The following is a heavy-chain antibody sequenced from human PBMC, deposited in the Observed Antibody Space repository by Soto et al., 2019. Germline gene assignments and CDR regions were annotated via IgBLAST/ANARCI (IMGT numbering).Heavy chain of an antibody. Sequence: PGGSLRLSCAASGFTFSSYAMHWVRQAPGKGLEYVSAISSNGGSTYYANSVKGRFTISRDNSKNTLYLQMGSLRAEDMAVYYCARGPSVYYCSGGSCYFDYWGQGTLVTVSS. D-gene: IGHD2-15*01. J-gene: IGHJ4*02. CDR1: GFTFSSYA. V-gene: IGHV3-64*01. CDR2: ISSNGGST. CDR3: ARGPSVYYCSGGSCYFDY.